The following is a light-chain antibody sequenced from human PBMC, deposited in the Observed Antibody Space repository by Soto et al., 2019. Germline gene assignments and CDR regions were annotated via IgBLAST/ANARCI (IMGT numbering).Light chain of an antibody. CDR2: EVS. CDR1: SSDIGGYNY. CDR3: SSYASSITYV. Sequence: QSVLTQPASVSGSPGQSITISCTGSSSDIGGYNYVSWSQQHPGKVPKLMIYEVSNRPSGVSFRFSGSKSGNTASLTISGLQAEDEADYYCSSYASSITYVFGTGTKVTVL. V-gene: IGLV2-14*01. J-gene: IGLJ1*01.